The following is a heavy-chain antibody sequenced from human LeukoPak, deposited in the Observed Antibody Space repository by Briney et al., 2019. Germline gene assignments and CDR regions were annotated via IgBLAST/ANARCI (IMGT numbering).Heavy chain of an antibody. Sequence: GSLRLSCAASGFTVSSNYMSWIRQPPGKGLEWIGSIYYSGSTYYNPSLKSRVTISVDTSKNQFSLKLSSVTAADTAVYYCARHQQWLAPFDYWGQGTLVTVSS. CDR1: GFTVSSNY. V-gene: IGHV4-39*01. J-gene: IGHJ4*02. CDR2: IYYSGST. D-gene: IGHD6-19*01. CDR3: ARHQQWLAPFDY.